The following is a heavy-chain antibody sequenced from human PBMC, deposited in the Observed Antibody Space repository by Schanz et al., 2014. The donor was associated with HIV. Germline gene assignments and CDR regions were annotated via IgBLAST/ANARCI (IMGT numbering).Heavy chain of an antibody. D-gene: IGHD2-2*01. J-gene: IGHJ4*02. CDR2: IKQDGSEK. Sequence: VQLVESGGGLVQPGGSLRLSCAASGFTFSRYWMSWVRQAPGKGLEWVANIKQDGSEKHYVASVKGRFTISRDNAKNSLYLQMSSLRAEDTAVYYCARDSQLFCSSTSCLFDCWGQGTLVTVSS. CDR1: GFTFSRYW. CDR3: ARDSQLFCSSTSCLFDC. V-gene: IGHV3-7*01.